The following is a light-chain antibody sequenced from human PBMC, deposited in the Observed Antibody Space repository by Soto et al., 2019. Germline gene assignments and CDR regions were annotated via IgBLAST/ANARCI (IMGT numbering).Light chain of an antibody. V-gene: IGLV2-8*01. Sequence: QSALTQPPSASGSPGQSVTISCTGTSSDVGGYNYVSWYQQHPGKAPKLMIYEVSKRPSGVPARFSGSKSGNTASLTVSGLQAEDEDDYYCSSYAGSNKEVFGTGTKVTVL. J-gene: IGLJ1*01. CDR1: SSDVGGYNY. CDR3: SSYAGSNKEV. CDR2: EVS.